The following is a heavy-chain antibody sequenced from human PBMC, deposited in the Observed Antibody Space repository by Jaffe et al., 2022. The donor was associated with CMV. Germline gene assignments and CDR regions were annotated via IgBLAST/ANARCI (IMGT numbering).Heavy chain of an antibody. V-gene: IGHV4-59*01. CDR3: ARSFYGDFGPYHY. CDR2: LYYSGST. Sequence: QVQLQESGPGLVKPSETLSLTCTVSGGSINPYYWSWIRQPPGKGLEWIGYLYYSGSTNYNPSLESRVTISVDTSKNQFSLNLSSVTAADTAVYYCARSFYGDFGPYHYWGQGTLVTVSS. D-gene: IGHD4-17*01. J-gene: IGHJ4*02. CDR1: GGSINPYY.